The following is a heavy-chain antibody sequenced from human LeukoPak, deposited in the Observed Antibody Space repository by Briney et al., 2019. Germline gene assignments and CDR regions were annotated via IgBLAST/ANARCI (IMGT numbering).Heavy chain of an antibody. CDR2: MNPNSGNT. Sequence: ASVKVSCKASGYTFTSYDINWMRQAPGQGLEWMGWMNPNSGNTGYAQKFQGRVTMTRNTSISIAYMELSSLRSEDTAVYYCARAMGSRSYSSAYYFDYWGQGTLVTVSS. CDR1: GYTFTSYD. D-gene: IGHD3-22*01. J-gene: IGHJ4*02. V-gene: IGHV1-8*01. CDR3: ARAMGSRSYSSAYYFDY.